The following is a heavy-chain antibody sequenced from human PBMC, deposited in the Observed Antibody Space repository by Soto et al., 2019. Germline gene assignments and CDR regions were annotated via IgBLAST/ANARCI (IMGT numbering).Heavy chain of an antibody. CDR1: GGSFSGYY. CDR2: INHSGST. V-gene: IGHV4-34*01. Sequence: SQTLSLTCAVYGGSFSGYYWSWIRQPPGKGLEWIGEINHSGSTNYNPSLKSRVTISVDTSKNQFSLKLSSVTAADTAVYYCAREIYSSSWYRRNSTWFDPWGQGTLVTVSS. CDR3: AREIYSSSWYRRNSTWFDP. J-gene: IGHJ5*02. D-gene: IGHD6-13*01.